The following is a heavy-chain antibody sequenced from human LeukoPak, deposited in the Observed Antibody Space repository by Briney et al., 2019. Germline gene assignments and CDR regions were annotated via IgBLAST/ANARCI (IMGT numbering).Heavy chain of an antibody. Sequence: GGSLRLSCAASGFTFSSFSMNWVRQAPGKGLEWVSSISSSGSRTIHYADSVKGRFTISRDNAKNSLYLQMNSLRAEDTAVYYCIPANRGPSPISDYWGQGTLVTVSS. J-gene: IGHJ4*02. CDR3: IPANRGPSPISDY. CDR2: ISSSGSRTI. CDR1: GFTFSSFS. D-gene: IGHD2/OR15-2a*01. V-gene: IGHV3-48*01.